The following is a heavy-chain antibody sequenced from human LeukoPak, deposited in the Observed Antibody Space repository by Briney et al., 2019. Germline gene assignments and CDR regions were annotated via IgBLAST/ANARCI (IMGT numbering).Heavy chain of an antibody. V-gene: IGHV4-39*07. CDR3: ARDYMVRGVIITNNWFDP. CDR2: INHSGST. CDR1: GGSISSGGYY. J-gene: IGHJ5*02. Sequence: SETLSLTCTVSGGSISSGGYYWSWIRQPPGKGLEWIGEINHSGSTNYNPSLKSRVTISVDTSKNQFSLKLSSVTAADTAVYYCARDYMVRGVIITNNWFDPWGQGTLVTVSS. D-gene: IGHD3-10*01.